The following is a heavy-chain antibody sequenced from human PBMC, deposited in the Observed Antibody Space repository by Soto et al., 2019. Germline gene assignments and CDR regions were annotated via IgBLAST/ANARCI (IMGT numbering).Heavy chain of an antibody. Sequence: GGSLRLSCAASGFTFSSYGMHWVRQAPCKGLEWVAVIWYDGSNKYYADSVKGRFTISRDNSKNTLYLQMNSLRAEDTAVYYCARDSRSYYYDSSGYYYFDYWGQGTLVTVSS. D-gene: IGHD3-22*01. CDR3: ARDSRSYYYDSSGYYYFDY. V-gene: IGHV3-33*01. J-gene: IGHJ4*02. CDR2: IWYDGSNK. CDR1: GFTFSSYG.